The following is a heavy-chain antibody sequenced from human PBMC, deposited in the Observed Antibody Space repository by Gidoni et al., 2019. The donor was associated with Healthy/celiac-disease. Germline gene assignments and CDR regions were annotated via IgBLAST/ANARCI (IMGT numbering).Heavy chain of an antibody. D-gene: IGHD3-10*02. CDR2: IKQDGSEK. V-gene: IGHV3-7*01. Sequence: EVQLVESGGGLVQPGGSLRLSCAASGVTFSSSWMSWVRQAPGKGLGWVANIKQDGSEKYYVDSVKGRFTISRDNAKNSLYLQMNSLRAEDTAVYYCARLVLGSFDYWGQGTLVTVSS. J-gene: IGHJ4*02. CDR3: ARLVLGSFDY. CDR1: GVTFSSSW.